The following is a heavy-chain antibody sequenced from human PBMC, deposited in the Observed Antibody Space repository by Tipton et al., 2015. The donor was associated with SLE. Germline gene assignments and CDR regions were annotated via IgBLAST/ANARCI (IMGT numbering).Heavy chain of an antibody. CDR1: GGSISGHY. V-gene: IGHV4-59*11. CDR3: ARFYDSSGYYQGWFDP. Sequence: TLSLTCTVSGGSISGHYWSWIRQPPGKGLEWIGYIYYSGSTNYNPSLKSRVTISVDTSKNLFSLKLSSVTAADTAVYYCARFYDSSGYYQGWFDPWGQGTLVTVSS. CDR2: IYYSGST. D-gene: IGHD3-22*01. J-gene: IGHJ5*02.